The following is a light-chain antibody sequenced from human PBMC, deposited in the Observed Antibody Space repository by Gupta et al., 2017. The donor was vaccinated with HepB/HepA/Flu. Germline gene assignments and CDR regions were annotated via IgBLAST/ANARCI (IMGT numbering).Light chain of an antibody. CDR1: SAHSHSA. Sequence: QLALTQSPSASASLGASVKLTCTLSSAHSHSAIAWHQLQPEKGPRFLMKVDSDGRHSKGAGIPDRFSGSASGTALYLTISNVQSEDEADYHCQTWCSTGIYVVFGGGTKLTVL. J-gene: IGLJ2*01. CDR2: VDSDGRH. V-gene: IGLV4-69*02. CDR3: QTWCSTGIYVV.